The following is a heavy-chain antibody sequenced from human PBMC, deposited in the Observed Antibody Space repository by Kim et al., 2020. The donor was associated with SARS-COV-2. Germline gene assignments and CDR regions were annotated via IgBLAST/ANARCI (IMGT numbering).Heavy chain of an antibody. V-gene: IGHV1-2*02. CDR2: IDPNSGDT. CDR1: GYTFIGYY. CDR3: ARGYNGGGYDDFDC. J-gene: IGHJ4*02. Sequence: ASVKVSCKASGYTFIGYYIHWVRQAPGQGLEWLGWIDPNSGDTNYAQKFQGRVTMTSDTSISTAYMEVSRLTSDDTAVYYCARGYNGGGYDDFDCWGQGTLVTVSS. D-gene: IGHD5-12*01.